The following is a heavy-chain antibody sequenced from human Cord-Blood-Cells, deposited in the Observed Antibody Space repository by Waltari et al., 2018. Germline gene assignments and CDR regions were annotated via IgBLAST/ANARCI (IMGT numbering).Heavy chain of an antibody. D-gene: IGHD3-10*01. CDR1: GYTFTGYY. J-gene: IGHJ4*02. Sequence: QVQLVQSGAEVKKPGASVKVSCKASGYTFTGYYMHWVRQAPGQGLEWMGWINPDGGGTNYAQKFQGRVTMTRDTSISTAYMGLSRLRSDDTAVYYCARDLRITMVRGVMGFDYWGQGTLVTVSS. CDR3: ARDLRITMVRGVMGFDY. V-gene: IGHV1-2*02. CDR2: INPDGGGT.